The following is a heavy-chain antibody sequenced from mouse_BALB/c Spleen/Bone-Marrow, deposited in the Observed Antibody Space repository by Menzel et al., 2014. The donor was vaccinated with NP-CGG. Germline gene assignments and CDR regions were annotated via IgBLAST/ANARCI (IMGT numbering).Heavy chain of an antibody. J-gene: IGHJ1*01. CDR2: INPSNGGT. V-gene: IGHV1S81*02. CDR3: ARSPGYWYFDV. CDR1: GYTFASYW. Sequence: VQLQQSGAELVRPGVSVKLSCKASGYTFASYWVHWIKQRPEQGLERIGEINPSNGGTNYNKKFKSKATLTVDKSSNTAYIQLSSLTSEDSAVYYCARSPGYWYFDVWGAGTTVTVSS.